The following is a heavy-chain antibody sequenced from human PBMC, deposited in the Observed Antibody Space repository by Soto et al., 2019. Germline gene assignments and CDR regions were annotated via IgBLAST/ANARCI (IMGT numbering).Heavy chain of an antibody. CDR2: IYHSGST. J-gene: IGHJ4*02. D-gene: IGHD1-26*01. V-gene: IGHV4-4*02. CDR3: ARGIVGATMYYFDY. Sequence: SETLSLTCGVSGGSISNSNWWSWVRQPPGKGLEWIGEIYHSGSTNYNPSLKNRVTISLDKSKNQFSLKLSSVTAADTAVYYCARGIVGATMYYFDYWGQGTLVTVSS. CDR1: GGSISNSNW.